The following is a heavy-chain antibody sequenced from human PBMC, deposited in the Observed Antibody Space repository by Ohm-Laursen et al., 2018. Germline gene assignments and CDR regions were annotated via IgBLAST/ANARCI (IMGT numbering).Heavy chain of an antibody. CDR3: ARDAPEARNEMDV. D-gene: IGHD1-1*01. CDR2: LYTSGST. J-gene: IGHJ6*02. Sequence: GTLSLTCTVSGGSIKSYYWSWIRQPAGKGLEWIGRLYTSGSTNYNPSLESRVTMSVDTSKNQFSMKLNSVTAADTALYYCARDAPEARNEMDVWGQGTPVTVSS. CDR1: GGSIKSYY. V-gene: IGHV4-4*07.